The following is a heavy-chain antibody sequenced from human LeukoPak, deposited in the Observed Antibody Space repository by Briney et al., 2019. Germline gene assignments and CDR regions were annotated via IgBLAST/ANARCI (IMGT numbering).Heavy chain of an antibody. V-gene: IGHV3-74*01. J-gene: IGHJ4*02. CDR1: GFSFNNYW. Sequence: GGSLRLSCAASGFSFNNYWMHWVRQAPGKGLVWVARINTDESSRSYADSVKGRFTISRDNAKNTLFLQMNSLRDEDTAVYYCARGDFDYWGQGTLVTVSS. CDR3: ARGDFDY. CDR2: INTDESSR. D-gene: IGHD2-21*01.